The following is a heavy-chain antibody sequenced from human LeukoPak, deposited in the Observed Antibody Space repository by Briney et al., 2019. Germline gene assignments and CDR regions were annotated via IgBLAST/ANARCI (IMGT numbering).Heavy chain of an antibody. Sequence: GESLKISCQDSGYDSGVSFTSHSIAWVRQMPGKGLEWMGIIYPRDSTTLYSPSFQGQVTISADTSIHTAYLQWSSLKASDTAMYYCARLYCSSTSCRHPLISDPYMDVWGKGTTVTVYS. D-gene: IGHD2-2*01. V-gene: IGHV5-51*01. CDR3: ARLYCSSTSCRHPLISDPYMDV. CDR2: IYPRDSTT. CDR1: GYDSGVSFTSHS. J-gene: IGHJ6*03.